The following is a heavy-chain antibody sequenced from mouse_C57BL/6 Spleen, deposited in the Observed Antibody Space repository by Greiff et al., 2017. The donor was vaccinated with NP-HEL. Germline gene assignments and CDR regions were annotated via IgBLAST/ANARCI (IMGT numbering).Heavy chain of an antibody. J-gene: IGHJ4*01. D-gene: IGHD2-4*01. V-gene: IGHV1-7*01. CDR2: INPSSGYT. Sequence: VQLQQSGAELAKPGASVKLSCKASGYTFTSYWMHWVKQRPGQGLEWIGYINPSSGYTKYNQKFKDKATLTAEKSPSTAYMQLSSLTYEDSAVYYCARSFYDYDPYYAMDYWGQRTSVTVSS. CDR3: ARSFYDYDPYYAMDY. CDR1: GYTFTSYW.